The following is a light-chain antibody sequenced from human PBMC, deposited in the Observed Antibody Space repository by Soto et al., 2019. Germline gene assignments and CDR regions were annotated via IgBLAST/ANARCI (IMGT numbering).Light chain of an antibody. J-gene: IGKJ1*01. Sequence: DIQMTQSPSTLSASVGDRVTITCRASQSISGWLAWYQQKPGKAPKLLIYDVSSLESGVPSRFSGSGSGTEFTLAISSLQPDDFATYYCQQYNSYPWTFAQGTKLDIK. CDR1: QSISGW. CDR3: QQYNSYPWT. CDR2: DVS. V-gene: IGKV1-5*01.